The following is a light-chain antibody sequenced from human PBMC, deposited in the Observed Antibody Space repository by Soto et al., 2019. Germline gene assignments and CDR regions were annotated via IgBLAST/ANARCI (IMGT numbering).Light chain of an antibody. J-gene: IGLJ1*01. CDR1: SSYVVCYNY. CDR3: SSYTSSSPYV. CDR2: DVS. Sequence: QSLLTQPASVSGSSVQSITISFTGTSSYVVCYNYVSSYQQHPGKAPKLMIYDVSNRPSGVSNRFSGSKSGNTASLTISGLQVEDEANYYSSSYTSSSPYVFGTGTKVTVL. V-gene: IGLV2-14*01.